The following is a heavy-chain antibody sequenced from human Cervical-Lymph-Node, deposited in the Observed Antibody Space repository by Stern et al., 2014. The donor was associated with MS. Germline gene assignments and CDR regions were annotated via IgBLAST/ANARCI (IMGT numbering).Heavy chain of an antibody. J-gene: IGHJ4*02. CDR2: ITTYNGNT. D-gene: IGHD3-22*01. CDR3: HCYYDSGGYKAV. Sequence: QVQLVQSGAEVKKPGASVKVSCKASGYTFTSSGISWVRQAPGQGLEWMGWITTYNGNTNYAQRLQGRVTMTTDTSTSTAYMELRSLRSDDTAVYYCHCYYDSGGYKAVWGQGTLVTVSS. CDR1: GYTFTSSG. V-gene: IGHV1-18*01.